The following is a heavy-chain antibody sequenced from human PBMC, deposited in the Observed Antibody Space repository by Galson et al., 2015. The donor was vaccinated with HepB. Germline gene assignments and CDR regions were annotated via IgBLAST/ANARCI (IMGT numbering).Heavy chain of an antibody. Sequence: SLRLSCAASGFTFSSYSMNWVRQAPGKGLEWVSYISSSSSTIYYADSVKGRFTISRDNAKNSLYLQMNSLRAEDTAVYYCARDGLYYDILTGYPNYYGMDVWGQGTTVTVSS. J-gene: IGHJ6*02. V-gene: IGHV3-48*01. CDR3: ARDGLYYDILTGYPNYYGMDV. CDR1: GFTFSSYS. CDR2: ISSSSSTI. D-gene: IGHD3-9*01.